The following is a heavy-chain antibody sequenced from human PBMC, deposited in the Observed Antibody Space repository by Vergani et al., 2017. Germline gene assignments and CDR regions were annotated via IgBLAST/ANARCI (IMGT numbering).Heavy chain of an antibody. CDR1: GFTFSSYW. Sequence: EVQLVESGGGLVQPGGSLRLSCAASGFTFSSYWMSWVRQAPGKGLEWVANIKQDGREKYYVDSVKGRFTISRDNAKNSLYLQMNSLRAEDTAVYYCTRGWYYDSIAYWAYWGQGTLVTVSS. J-gene: IGHJ4*02. CDR2: IKQDGREK. CDR3: TRGWYYDSIAYWAY. V-gene: IGHV3-7*01. D-gene: IGHD3-22*01.